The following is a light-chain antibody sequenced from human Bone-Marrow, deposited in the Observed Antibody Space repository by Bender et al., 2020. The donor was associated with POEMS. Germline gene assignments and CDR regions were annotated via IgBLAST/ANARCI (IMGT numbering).Light chain of an antibody. V-gene: IGLV3-1*01. CDR3: QAWDTYSVI. J-gene: IGLJ2*01. Sequence: SYEVTQPPSVSVSPGQTASITCSGDDLGDKYVAWYQQKPGQSPVLVIYQDTKRPSGIPERFSGSNSGNTATLTISGTQAMDEADYYCQAWDTYSVIFGGRTKLTVL. CDR2: QDT. CDR1: DLGDKY.